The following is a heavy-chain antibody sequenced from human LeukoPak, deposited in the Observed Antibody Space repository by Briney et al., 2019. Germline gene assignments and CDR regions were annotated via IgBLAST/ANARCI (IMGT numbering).Heavy chain of an antibody. J-gene: IGHJ2*01. CDR1: GGSISSYY. CDR2: INHSGST. D-gene: IGHD5-18*01. CDR3: ARGFPNAGYSYGPYWYFDL. Sequence: SETLSLTCTVSGGSISSYYWSWIRQPPGKGLEWIGEINHSGSTNYNPSLKSRVTISVDTSKNQFSLKLSSVTAADTAVYYCARGFPNAGYSYGPYWYFDLWGRGTLVTVSS. V-gene: IGHV4-34*01.